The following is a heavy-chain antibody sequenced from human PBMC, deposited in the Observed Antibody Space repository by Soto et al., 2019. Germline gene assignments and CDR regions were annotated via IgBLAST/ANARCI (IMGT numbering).Heavy chain of an antibody. D-gene: IGHD5-18*01. CDR3: AKSGYSYGVRYYFDY. Sequence: GGSLILSWAASGFTFSSYGMHWVRQAPGKGLEWVAVIWYDGSNKYYADSVKGRFTISRDNSKNTLYLQMNSLRAEDTAVYYCAKSGYSYGVRYYFDYWGQGTLVTVSS. CDR2: IWYDGSNK. CDR1: GFTFSSYG. V-gene: IGHV3-33*06. J-gene: IGHJ4*02.